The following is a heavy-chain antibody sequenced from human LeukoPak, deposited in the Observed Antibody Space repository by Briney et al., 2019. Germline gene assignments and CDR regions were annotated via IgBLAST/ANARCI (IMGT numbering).Heavy chain of an antibody. Sequence: KPSETLSLTCTVSGGSISSYYWSWIRQPPGKGLEWIGYIYYSGSTNYNPSLKSRVTISVDTSKNQFSLKLSSVTAADTAVYYCARDNYDSSGYQFDYWGQGTLVTVSS. D-gene: IGHD3-22*01. CDR2: IYYSGST. CDR3: ARDNYDSSGYQFDY. CDR1: GGSISSYY. J-gene: IGHJ4*02. V-gene: IGHV4-59*01.